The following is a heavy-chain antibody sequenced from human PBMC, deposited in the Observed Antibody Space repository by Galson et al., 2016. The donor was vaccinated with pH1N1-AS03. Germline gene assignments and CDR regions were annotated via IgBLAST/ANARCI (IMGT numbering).Heavy chain of an antibody. Sequence: SETLSLTCSVSGDSTNINTCYWGWIRQPPGKGLEWIGSVYYDGNTYYNPSLKSRATISVDTSKNLFSLELTSVTAADTAVYYCARTRAARPADAFDVWGRGTTVIVSA. V-gene: IGHV4-39*07. J-gene: IGHJ3*01. D-gene: IGHD6-6*01. CDR3: ARTRAARPADAFDV. CDR2: VYYDGNT. CDR1: GDSTNINTCY.